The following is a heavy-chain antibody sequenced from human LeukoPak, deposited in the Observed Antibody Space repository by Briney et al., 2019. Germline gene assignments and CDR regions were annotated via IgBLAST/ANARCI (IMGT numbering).Heavy chain of an antibody. J-gene: IGHJ4*02. CDR3: ASLGELSLGKDV. CDR1: SYTFSDYY. V-gene: IGHV1-2*02. Sequence: ASVKVSCKASSYTFSDYYVHWVRQVPGQGLQWMGWINPNSGGTNYAQKFQGRVTMTRDTSISTAYMELSRLTSDDTAVYYCASLGELSLGKDVWGQGTLVTVSS. D-gene: IGHD3-16*02. CDR2: INPNSGGT.